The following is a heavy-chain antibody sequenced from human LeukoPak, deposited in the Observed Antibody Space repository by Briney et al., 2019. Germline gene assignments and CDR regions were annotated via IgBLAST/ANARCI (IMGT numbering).Heavy chain of an antibody. CDR3: ARDPHGGGY. CDR1: GYTFTNYG. CDR2: INPNSGGT. V-gene: IGHV1-2*02. Sequence: GASVKVSCRASGYTFTNYGISWVRQAPGQGLEWMGWINPNSGGTNYAQKFQGRVTMTRDTSISTAYMELSRLRSDDTAVYYCARDPHGGGYWGQGTLVTVSS. D-gene: IGHD3-10*01. J-gene: IGHJ4*02.